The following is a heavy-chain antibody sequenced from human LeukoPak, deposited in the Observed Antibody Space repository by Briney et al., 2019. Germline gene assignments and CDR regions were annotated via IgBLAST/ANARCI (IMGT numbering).Heavy chain of an antibody. CDR1: GGSFSGYY. V-gene: IGHV4-34*01. CDR2: IYHSGST. D-gene: IGHD3-10*01. CDR3: ARVEGDYGSGSYSHFGY. Sequence: SETLSLTCAVYGGSFSGYYWSWIRQPPGKGLEWIGSIYHSGSTYYNPSLKSRVTISVDTSKNQFSLKLSSVTAADTAVYYCARVEGDYGSGSYSHFGYWGQGTLVTVSS. J-gene: IGHJ4*02.